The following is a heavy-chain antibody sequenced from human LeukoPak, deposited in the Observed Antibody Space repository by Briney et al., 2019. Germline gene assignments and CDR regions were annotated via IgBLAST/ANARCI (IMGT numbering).Heavy chain of an antibody. CDR1: GFTFSGYW. V-gene: IGHV3-74*01. CDR2: INSDGSST. Sequence: GGSLRLSCAASGFTFSGYWMHWVRQAPGKGLVWVSRINSDGSSTSYADSVKGRFTISRDNSKSTLYLQMDNLRPEDTAVYFCAKSAGVATIYFDSWGQGAQVTVSS. J-gene: IGHJ4*02. CDR3: AKSAGVATIYFDS. D-gene: IGHD5-12*01.